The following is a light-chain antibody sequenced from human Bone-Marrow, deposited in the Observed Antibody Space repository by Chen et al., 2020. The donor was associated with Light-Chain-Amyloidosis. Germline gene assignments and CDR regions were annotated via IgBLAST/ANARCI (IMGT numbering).Light chain of an antibody. CDR1: QIISSW. J-gene: IGKJ1*01. CDR2: KAS. CDR3: QHYNSYPWT. V-gene: IGKV1-5*03. Sequence: DIQMTQSPSTLSASVGDRVTITCRVSQIISSWLAWYQQKPGKAPKLLIYKASSLESGVPSRFSGSGSGTEFTLTISSLQPDDFATYYCQHYNSYPWTFGQGTKVEIK.